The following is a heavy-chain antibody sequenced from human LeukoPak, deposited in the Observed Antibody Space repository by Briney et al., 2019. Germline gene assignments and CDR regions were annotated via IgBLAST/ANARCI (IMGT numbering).Heavy chain of an antibody. CDR3: ARVWGTSGYYY. V-gene: IGHV4-34*01. CDR1: GGSFSGYY. CDR2: INHSGST. Sequence: KSSETLSLTCAVYGGSFSGYYWSWIRQPPGKGLEWIGEINHSGSTNYNPSLKSRVTISVDTSKNQFSLKLSSVTAADTAVYYCARVWGTSGYYYWGQGTLVTVSS. D-gene: IGHD3-22*01. J-gene: IGHJ4*02.